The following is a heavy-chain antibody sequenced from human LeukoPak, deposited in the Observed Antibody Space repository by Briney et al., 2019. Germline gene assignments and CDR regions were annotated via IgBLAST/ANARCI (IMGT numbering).Heavy chain of an antibody. V-gene: IGHV3-43*02. J-gene: IGHJ4*02. D-gene: IGHD4-17*01. CDR2: ISGDGGST. CDR3: AKDMKTTPECFDY. Sequence: PGGSLRLSCAASGFTFDDYAMHWVRQAPGKGLEWVSLISGDGGSTYYADSVKGRFTISRDNSKNSLYLQMNSLRTEDTALYCCAKDMKTTPECFDYWGQGTLVTVSS. CDR1: GFTFDDYA.